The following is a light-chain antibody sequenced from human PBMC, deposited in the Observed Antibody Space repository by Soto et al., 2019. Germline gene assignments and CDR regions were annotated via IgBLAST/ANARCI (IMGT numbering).Light chain of an antibody. J-gene: IGKJ2*01. Sequence: DIVMTQSPDSLAVSLGERATINSKSSQSVLYSSNNKNYLAWYQQKPGQSPKLLIYWASTRESGVPDRFSGRGSGTDFTLTISSLQAEDVAVYSCQQYYTTPSFGQGTKLEIK. CDR3: QQYYTTPS. V-gene: IGKV4-1*01. CDR1: QSVLYSSNNKNY. CDR2: WAS.